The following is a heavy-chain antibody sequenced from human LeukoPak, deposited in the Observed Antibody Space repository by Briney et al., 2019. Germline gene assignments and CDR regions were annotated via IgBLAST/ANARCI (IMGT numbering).Heavy chain of an antibody. CDR3: ARGGSSGWYSHYGMDV. Sequence: SETLSLTCTVSGGSISSYYWSWIRQPPGKGLEWIGYIYYSGSTNYNPSLKSRVTISVDTSKNQFSLKLSSVTAADTAVYYCARGGSSGWYSHYGMDVWGQGTTVTVSS. CDR2: IYYSGST. V-gene: IGHV4-59*01. D-gene: IGHD6-19*01. CDR1: GGSISSYY. J-gene: IGHJ6*02.